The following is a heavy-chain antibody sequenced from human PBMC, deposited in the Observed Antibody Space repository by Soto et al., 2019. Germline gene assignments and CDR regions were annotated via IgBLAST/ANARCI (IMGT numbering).Heavy chain of an antibody. D-gene: IGHD2-21*01. CDR1: GGSMTTYY. V-gene: IGHV4-59*01. CDR3: ARVNILWWDLDY. Sequence: QVQLQESGPGVVKPSETLSLTCTVSGGSMTTYYWSWIRQPPGKGLEWIGYIYYSGSTNYNPSLKSRVTISVDMSKKQFSLKLNSVTAADTAVYYCARVNILWWDLDYWGQGTLVTVSS. J-gene: IGHJ4*02. CDR2: IYYSGST.